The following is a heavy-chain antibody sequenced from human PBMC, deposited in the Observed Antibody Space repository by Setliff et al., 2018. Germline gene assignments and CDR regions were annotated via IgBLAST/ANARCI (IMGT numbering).Heavy chain of an antibody. CDR1: GGSISSYY. V-gene: IGHV4-59*01. J-gene: IGHJ4*02. CDR2: IYYSGSS. D-gene: IGHD3-3*01. CDR3: ARAYNFWSGYYDY. Sequence: SEPLSLTCTVSGGSISSYYWSWIRQPPGKGLEWIGYIYYSGSSNYNPSLKSRVTISVDPSKIQFSLKLSSVTAADTAVYYCARAYNFWSGYYDYWGPGTLVTVSS.